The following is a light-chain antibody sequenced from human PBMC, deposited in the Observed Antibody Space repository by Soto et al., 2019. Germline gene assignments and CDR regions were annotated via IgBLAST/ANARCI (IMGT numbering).Light chain of an antibody. CDR2: YDD. CDR1: SSNIGNNP. Sequence: QSVLTQPPSVSEAPRQRVTISCSGSSSNIGNNPVNWYQQFPGNAPKLLIYYDDMLYSGVSDRFSGSKSGTSASLAISGLQAEDEADYYCASWDDNLNGPVFGRGTKLTVL. V-gene: IGLV1-36*01. J-gene: IGLJ2*01. CDR3: ASWDDNLNGPV.